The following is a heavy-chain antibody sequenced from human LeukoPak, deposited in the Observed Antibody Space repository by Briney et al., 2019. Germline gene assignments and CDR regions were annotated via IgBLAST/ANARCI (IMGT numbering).Heavy chain of an antibody. V-gene: IGHV3-23*01. Sequence: GGSLSLSCAASGFTFSSYGMGWARQAPEGGLQWVSAISSSGDPTLHAEHVKGRLTTSRDNPKNRLYQQMNTLRAEETAVYYCAKDPTVGEWHNWCDPWGQGTLVTVSS. CDR2: ISSSGDPT. D-gene: IGHD3-16*01. CDR1: GFTFSSYG. J-gene: IGHJ5*02. CDR3: AKDPTVGEWHNWCDP.